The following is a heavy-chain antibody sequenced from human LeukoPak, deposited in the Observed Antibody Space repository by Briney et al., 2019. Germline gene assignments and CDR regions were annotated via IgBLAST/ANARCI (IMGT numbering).Heavy chain of an antibody. D-gene: IGHD2-15*01. CDR3: ARGGNYCSGGSCYSNDY. CDR2: INPSSGST. J-gene: IGHJ4*02. CDR1: GYTFTGYN. Sequence: GASVKVSCKASGYTFTGYNMHWVRQAPGQGPEWMAIINPSSGSTAYAQKFQGRVTLTRDTSTNTHYMELSSLRSEDTAIYYCARGGNYCSGGSCYSNDYWGQGTLVTVSS. V-gene: IGHV1-46*01.